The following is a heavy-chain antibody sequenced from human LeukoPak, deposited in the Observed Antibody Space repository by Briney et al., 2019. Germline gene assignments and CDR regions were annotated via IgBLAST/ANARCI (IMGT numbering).Heavy chain of an antibody. D-gene: IGHD3-22*01. CDR3: ARGVANYYDNSGYQI. CDR1: GFSISSYA. Sequence: GGSLRLSCATSGFSISSYAMSWVRQAPGKGLEWVSLIYIRGNTNYADSVKGRFTISRDNSKNTLYLQMNSLRAEDTAVYYCARGVANYYDNSGYQIWGQGTLVTVSS. J-gene: IGHJ4*02. CDR2: IYIRGNT. V-gene: IGHV3-53*01.